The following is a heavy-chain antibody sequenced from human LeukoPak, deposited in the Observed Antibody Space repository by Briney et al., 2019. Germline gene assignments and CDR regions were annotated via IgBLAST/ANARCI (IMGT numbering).Heavy chain of an antibody. CDR3: ARARDLGWGTVDYFDY. J-gene: IGHJ4*02. D-gene: IGHD3-3*01. V-gene: IGHV4-59*01. Sequence: PSETLSLTCTVSGGSISSYYWSWIRQPPGKGLEWIGYIYYSGSTNYNPSLKSRVTISVDTSKNQFSLKLSSVTAADTAVYYCARARDLGWGTVDYFDYRGQGTLVTVSS. CDR2: IYYSGST. CDR1: GGSISSYY.